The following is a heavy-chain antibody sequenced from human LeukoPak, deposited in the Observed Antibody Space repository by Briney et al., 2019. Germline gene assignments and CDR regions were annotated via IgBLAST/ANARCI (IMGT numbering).Heavy chain of an antibody. Sequence: GGSLRLSCAASGFTFSSYAMSWVRQAPGKGLEWVSTISGSGGRTYYADSVKGRFTISRDNSKNTLYLQMNSLRAEDTAVYYCATLEYSSSSGSPWYFDYWGQGTLVTVSS. J-gene: IGHJ4*02. CDR1: GFTFSSYA. D-gene: IGHD6-6*01. CDR2: ISGSGGRT. V-gene: IGHV3-23*01. CDR3: ATLEYSSSSGSPWYFDY.